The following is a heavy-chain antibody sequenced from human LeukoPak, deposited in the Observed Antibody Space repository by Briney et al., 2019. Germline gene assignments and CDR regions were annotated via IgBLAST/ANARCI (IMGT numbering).Heavy chain of an antibody. CDR3: ATVEGNYGH. CDR2: ARNKPKGYTT. J-gene: IGHJ1*01. CDR1: GFTFSDHY. Sequence: PGGSLRLSCEVFGFTFSDHYMDWVRQALGKGLEWVGRARNKPKGYTTVYAAFVKGRFTISRDDSKDSLYLQMNSLKTDDTAVYYCATVEGNYGHWGQGTLVTVSS. V-gene: IGHV3-72*01. D-gene: IGHD1-7*01.